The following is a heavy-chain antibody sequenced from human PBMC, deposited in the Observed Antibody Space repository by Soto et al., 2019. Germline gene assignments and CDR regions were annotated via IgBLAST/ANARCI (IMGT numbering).Heavy chain of an antibody. D-gene: IGHD2-15*01. J-gene: IGHJ5*02. CDR1: GGSFSGYY. CDR2: INHSGST. Sequence: QVQLQQWGAGLLKPSETLSLTCAVYGGSFSGYYWSWIRQPPGKGLEWIGEINHSGSTNYNPSLKSRVTISVDTSKNQFSLKLSSVTAADTAVYYCAREPGYCSGGSCSPNWFDPWGQGTLVTVSS. V-gene: IGHV4-34*01. CDR3: AREPGYCSGGSCSPNWFDP.